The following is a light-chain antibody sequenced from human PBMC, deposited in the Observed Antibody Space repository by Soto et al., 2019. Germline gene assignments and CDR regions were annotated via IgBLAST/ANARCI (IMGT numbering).Light chain of an antibody. CDR2: WST. CDR3: HQYYSIPYS. Sequence: DIVMTQSPDSLAVSLGERATINCKSSPSLFFRSKNKDYLAWYQHKPGQPPKLLFYWSTTRESGVPYRFSGSGSGTDFTLTISSLQAEDVAVYYCHQYYSIPYSVGQGTKLEIK. CDR1: PSLFFRSKNKDY. V-gene: IGKV4-1*01. J-gene: IGKJ2*03.